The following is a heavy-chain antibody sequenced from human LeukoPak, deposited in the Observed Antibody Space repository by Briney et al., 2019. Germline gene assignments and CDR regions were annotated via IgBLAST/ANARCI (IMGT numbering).Heavy chain of an antibody. CDR1: GFTFSSYS. CDR3: ARDHGYSNYAPYYYYYMDV. V-gene: IGHV3-21*01. J-gene: IGHJ6*03. D-gene: IGHD4-11*01. CDR2: ISSSSSYI. Sequence: PGGSLRLSCAASGFTFSSYSMNWVRQAPGKGLEWVSSISSSSSYIYYADSVKGRFTISRDNAKNSLYLQMNSLRAEDTAVYYCARDHGYSNYAPYYYYYMDVWGKGTTVTVSS.